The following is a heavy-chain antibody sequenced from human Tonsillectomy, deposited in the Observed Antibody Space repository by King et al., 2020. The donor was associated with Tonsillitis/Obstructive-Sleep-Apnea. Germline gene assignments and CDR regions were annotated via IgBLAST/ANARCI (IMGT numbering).Heavy chain of an antibody. D-gene: IGHD4-17*01. V-gene: IGHV3-23*04. Sequence: VQLVESGGGLVQPGGSLRLSCAASGFTFSSYAMSWVRQAPGKGRGWASPIVGVGGGKYYADSVKGRFTISRDISRNTLYLQMNSLRAEDTAVYYCAKDLDYGDYYVFDIWGQGTMVTVSS. J-gene: IGHJ3*02. CDR2: IVGVGGGK. CDR1: GFTFSSYA. CDR3: AKDLDYGDYYVFDI.